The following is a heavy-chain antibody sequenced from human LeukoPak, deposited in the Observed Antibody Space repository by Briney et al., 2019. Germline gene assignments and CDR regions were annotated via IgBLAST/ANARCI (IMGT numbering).Heavy chain of an antibody. CDR3: ARPQGNYYDSSGYYYGYDWFDP. CDR2: IYYSGST. J-gene: IGHJ5*02. D-gene: IGHD3-22*01. Sequence: SETLSLTCTVSGGSLSSSSYYWGWIRQPPGKGLEWIGSIYYSGSTYYNPSLKSRVTISVDTSKNQFSLKLSSVTAADTAVYYCARPQGNYYDSSGYYYGYDWFDPCGQGTLVTVSS. CDR1: GGSLSSSSYY. V-gene: IGHV4-39*07.